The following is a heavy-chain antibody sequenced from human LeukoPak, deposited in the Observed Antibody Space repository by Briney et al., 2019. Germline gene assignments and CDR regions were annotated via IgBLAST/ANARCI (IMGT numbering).Heavy chain of an antibody. V-gene: IGHV1-18*01. Sequence: GASVKVSCKASGYTFINYGISWVRQAPGQGLECMGWISANNGNTNYTQKLQDRVTMTTDTSTSTAYMELRSLRSDDSAVYYCARVFCPNGACYRPLDSWGQGTLVTVSS. CDR1: GYTFINYG. CDR3: ARVFCPNGACYRPLDS. D-gene: IGHD2-8*01. CDR2: ISANNGNT. J-gene: IGHJ4*02.